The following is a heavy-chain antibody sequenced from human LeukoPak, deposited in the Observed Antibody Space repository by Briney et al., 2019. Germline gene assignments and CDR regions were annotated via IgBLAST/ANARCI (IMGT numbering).Heavy chain of an antibody. Sequence: SETLSLTCTVSGGSISSYYWSWIRQPPGKGLEWIGYIYYSGSPSYNPSLKSRFTISVDTSKNQFSLKLSSVTAADTAVYYCARGEGYSSGYYLYYFDYWGQGTLVTVSS. CDR2: IYYSGSP. J-gene: IGHJ4*02. CDR3: ARGEGYSSGYYLYYFDY. V-gene: IGHV4-59*01. D-gene: IGHD6-19*01. CDR1: GGSISSYY.